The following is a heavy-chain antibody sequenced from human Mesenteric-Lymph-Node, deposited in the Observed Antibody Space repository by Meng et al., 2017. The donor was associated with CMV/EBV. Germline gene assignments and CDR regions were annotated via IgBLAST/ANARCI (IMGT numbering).Heavy chain of an antibody. CDR3: ADVTSDNPMVRGYHFDH. CDR1: FSLVTTGLG. CDR2: IFWDAAE. J-gene: IGHJ4*02. Sequence: FSLVTTGLGVGWIRQPPGKALEWLALIFWDAAERYNPSLKDRLTITKDTSTNQVVLTMTNMDPVDTATYYCADVTSDNPMVRGYHFDHWGPGTLVTVSS. V-gene: IGHV2-5*02. D-gene: IGHD5-18*01.